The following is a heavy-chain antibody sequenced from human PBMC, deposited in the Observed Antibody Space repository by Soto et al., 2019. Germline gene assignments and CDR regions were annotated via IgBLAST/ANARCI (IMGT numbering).Heavy chain of an antibody. D-gene: IGHD3-10*01. J-gene: IGHJ4*02. CDR2: IWYDGSNK. Sequence: QVQLVESGGGVVQPGRSLRLSCAASGFTFSSYGMHWVRQAPGKGLEWVAVIWYDGSNKYYADSVKGRFTISRDNSKNTLYLQMNSLRAEDTAVYYCASDKRFGELLPNYFDYWGQGTLVTVSS. CDR3: ASDKRFGELLPNYFDY. CDR1: GFTFSSYG. V-gene: IGHV3-33*01.